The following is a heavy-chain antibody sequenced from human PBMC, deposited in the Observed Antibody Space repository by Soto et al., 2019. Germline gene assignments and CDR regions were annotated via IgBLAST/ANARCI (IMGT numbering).Heavy chain of an antibody. D-gene: IGHD6-25*01. CDR1: GVSISSYF. V-gene: IGHV4-59*01. CDR3: ARIGGYHGPLDY. CDR2: TYHRGST. Sequence: SETLSLTCSVSGVSISSYFWSWVRQAPGRGLEWIGYTYHRGSTNYSPSLKSRVAISLDTSENQFSLKVNSVTAADTAVYYCARIGGYHGPLDYWGQGTPATVSS. J-gene: IGHJ4*02.